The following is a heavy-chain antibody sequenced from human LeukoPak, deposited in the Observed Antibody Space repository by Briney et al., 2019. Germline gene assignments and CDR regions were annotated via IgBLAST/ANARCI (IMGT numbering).Heavy chain of an antibody. V-gene: IGHV3-23*01. CDR2: ISGSGGST. CDR3: AKGVRFLEWLLFDY. Sequence: GGSLRLSCAASGFTFSSYAMSWVRQAPGKGLEWASAISGSGGSTYYADSVKGRFTISRDNSKNTLYLQMNSLRAEDTAVYYCAKGVRFLEWLLFDYWGQGTLVTVSS. D-gene: IGHD3-3*01. J-gene: IGHJ4*02. CDR1: GFTFSSYA.